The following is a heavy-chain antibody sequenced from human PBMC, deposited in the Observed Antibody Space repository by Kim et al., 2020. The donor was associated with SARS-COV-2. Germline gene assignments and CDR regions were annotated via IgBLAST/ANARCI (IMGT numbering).Heavy chain of an antibody. D-gene: IGHD1-26*01. J-gene: IGHJ6*02. CDR2: ISGYNGKT. CDR1: GYTFTSYG. Sequence: ASVKVSCKASGYTFTSYGISWVRQAPGQGLEWMGWISGYNGKTNYAQKLQGRVTMTTDTSTSTAYMELRSLRSDDMAVYYCARVGQWELLPFYYYGMDVWGQGTTVTVSS. V-gene: IGHV1-18*03. CDR3: ARVGQWELLPFYYYGMDV.